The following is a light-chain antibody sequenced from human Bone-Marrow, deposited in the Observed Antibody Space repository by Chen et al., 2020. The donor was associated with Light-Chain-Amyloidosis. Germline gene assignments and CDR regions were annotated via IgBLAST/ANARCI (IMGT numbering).Light chain of an antibody. CDR2: AES. CDR3: QQSYSTLT. Sequence: DIQMTQSPSSLSASVGDRVTITCRASKNINYYLNWYQQKPGKAPKLLTYAESRLQSGGPSRFSGSGSGTDFTLTISSLQPEDFATYYCQQSYSTLTFGGGTKVEVK. J-gene: IGKJ4*01. V-gene: IGKV1-39*01. CDR1: KNINYY.